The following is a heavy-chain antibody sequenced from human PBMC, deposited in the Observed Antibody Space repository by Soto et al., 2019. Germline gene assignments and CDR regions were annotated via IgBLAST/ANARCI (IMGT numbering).Heavy chain of an antibody. CDR2: IYYSGST. Sequence: SETLSLTCTVSGGSISSGDYYWSWIRQPPGKGLEWIGYIYYSGSTYYNPSLKSRVTISVDTSKNQFSLKLSSVTAADTAVYYCARVLMTTVVTGYFQHWGQGTLVTVSS. J-gene: IGHJ1*01. D-gene: IGHD4-17*01. V-gene: IGHV4-30-4*01. CDR1: GGSISSGDYY. CDR3: ARVLMTTVVTGYFQH.